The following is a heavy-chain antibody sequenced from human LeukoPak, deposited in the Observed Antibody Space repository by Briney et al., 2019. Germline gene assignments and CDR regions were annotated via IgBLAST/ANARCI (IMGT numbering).Heavy chain of an antibody. CDR3: ARDPSLAVAGFFDY. CDR1: GFTFSSYE. V-gene: IGHV3-48*03. D-gene: IGHD6-19*01. J-gene: IGHJ4*02. Sequence: GGSLRLSCAASGFTFSSYEMNWVRQAPGKGLERVSYISSSGSTIYYADSVKGRFTISRDNAKNSLYLQMNSLRAEDTAVYYCARDPSLAVAGFFDYWGQGTLVTVSS. CDR2: ISSSGSTI.